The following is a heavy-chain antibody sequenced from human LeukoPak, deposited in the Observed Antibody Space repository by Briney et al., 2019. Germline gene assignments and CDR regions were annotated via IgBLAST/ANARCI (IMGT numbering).Heavy chain of an antibody. D-gene: IGHD2-21*02. V-gene: IGHV1-2*02. Sequence: ASVKVSCKASGYTFTGYYMHWVRQAPGQGLEWMGWINPNSGGTNYAQKFQGRVTMTRDTSISTAYMELSRLRSDGTAVYYCARDMVTTNTLYALDIWGQGTMITVSS. J-gene: IGHJ3*02. CDR3: ARDMVTTNTLYALDI. CDR2: INPNSGGT. CDR1: GYTFTGYY.